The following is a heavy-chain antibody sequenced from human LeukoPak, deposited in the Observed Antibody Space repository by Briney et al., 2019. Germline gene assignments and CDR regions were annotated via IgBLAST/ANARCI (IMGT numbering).Heavy chain of an antibody. D-gene: IGHD1-26*01. CDR3: AKDRAPGGNYYDFSD. V-gene: IGHV3-30-3*01. Sequence: PGTSLRLSCAASGFTFSTYAIHWVRQAPGKGLEWVTVIPFDGNNKCYADSVRGRFTISRDNSKNTVYLQMNSLRTEDTAIYYCAKDRAPGGNYYDFSDWGQGTLVTVSS. J-gene: IGHJ4*02. CDR2: IPFDGNNK. CDR1: GFTFSTYA.